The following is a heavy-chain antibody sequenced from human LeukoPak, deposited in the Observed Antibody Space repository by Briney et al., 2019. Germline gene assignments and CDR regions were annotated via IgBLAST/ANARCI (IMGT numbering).Heavy chain of an antibody. J-gene: IGHJ4*02. D-gene: IGHD6-13*01. V-gene: IGHV1-2*04. CDR3: ARASGYSSSLVDY. CDR1: GYTFTSYA. Sequence: ASAKVSCKASGYTFTSYAMHWVRQAPGQGLEWMGWINPNSGGTNYAQKFQGWVTMTRDTSISTAYMELSRLRSDDTAVYYCARASGYSSSLVDYWGQGTLVTVSS. CDR2: INPNSGGT.